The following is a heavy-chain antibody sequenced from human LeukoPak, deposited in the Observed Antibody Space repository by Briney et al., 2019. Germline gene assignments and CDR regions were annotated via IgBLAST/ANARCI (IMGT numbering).Heavy chain of an antibody. J-gene: IGHJ5*02. CDR1: GASISHDYHF. D-gene: IGHD2-2*01. CDR2: IYYSGST. CDR3: ALDYCSSTSCRHHWFDP. Sequence: SSQTLSLTCTVSGASISHDYHFWSWIRQPPGKGLEWIGYIYYSGSTYYNPSLKSRVTISVDTSKNQFSLKLSSVTAADTAVYYCALDYCSSTSCRHHWFDPWGQGTLVTVSS. V-gene: IGHV4-30-4*01.